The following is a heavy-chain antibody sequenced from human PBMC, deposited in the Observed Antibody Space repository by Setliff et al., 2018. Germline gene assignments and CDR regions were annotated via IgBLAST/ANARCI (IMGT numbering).Heavy chain of an antibody. CDR3: TRNFLGWLARF. J-gene: IGHJ4*02. Sequence: PSETLSLTCTVSGGSISSYYWSWIRQPAGKGPEWIGHIYIGGSANYNPSLKSRVTMSVDTSKNQFSLKLSSVTAADTAVYYCTRNFLGWLARFWGRGTLVTVSS. CDR1: GGSISSYY. D-gene: IGHD6-19*01. CDR2: IYIGGSA. V-gene: IGHV4-4*07.